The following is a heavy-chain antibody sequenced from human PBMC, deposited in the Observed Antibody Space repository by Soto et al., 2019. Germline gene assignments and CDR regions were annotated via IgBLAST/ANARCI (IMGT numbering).Heavy chain of an antibody. J-gene: IGHJ4*02. Sequence: QGQLVESGGGVVHPGRSLRLSCAGTGFILSNYGMHWVRQAPGEGLEWVAVISSNGIITYADSVKGRFTISRDNSKNTVNLQMNSLRAEDTGLYYCAKSSGGSYQEFDYWGQGTLVTVSS. V-gene: IGHV3-30*18. CDR3: AKSSGGSYQEFDY. D-gene: IGHD1-26*01. CDR1: GFILSNYG. CDR2: ISSNGIIT.